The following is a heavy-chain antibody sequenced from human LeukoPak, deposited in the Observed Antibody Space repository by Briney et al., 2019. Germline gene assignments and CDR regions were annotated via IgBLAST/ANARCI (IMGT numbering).Heavy chain of an antibody. CDR3: ARESGIVVVPAAAFDY. V-gene: IGHV1-69*04. J-gene: IGHJ4*02. CDR2: IIPILGIA. D-gene: IGHD2-2*01. Sequence: AASVKVSCKASGGTFSSYTISWVRQAPGQGLERMGRIIPILGIANYAQKFQGRVTITADKSTSTAYMELSSLRSEDTAVYYCARESGIVVVPAAAFDYWGQGTLVTVSS. CDR1: GGTFSSYT.